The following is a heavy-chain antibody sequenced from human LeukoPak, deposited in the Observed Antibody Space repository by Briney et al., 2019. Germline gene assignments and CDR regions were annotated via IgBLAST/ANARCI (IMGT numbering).Heavy chain of an antibody. J-gene: IGHJ4*02. CDR1: GGSISSGSYY. D-gene: IGHD3-10*01. V-gene: IGHV4-39*01. CDR2: INHSGST. Sequence: SETLSLTCNVSGGSISSGSYYWGWIRQPPGKGLEWIGEINHSGSTNYNPSLKSRVTISVDTSKNQFSLKLSSVTAADTAVYYCARTTFGEFVDYWGQGTLVTVSS. CDR3: ARTTFGEFVDY.